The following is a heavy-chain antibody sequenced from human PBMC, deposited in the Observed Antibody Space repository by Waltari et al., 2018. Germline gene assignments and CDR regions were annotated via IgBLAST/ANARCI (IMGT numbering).Heavy chain of an antibody. CDR1: GGTFSSYA. J-gene: IGHJ4*02. V-gene: IGHV1-69*01. CDR2: IIPLFGTA. D-gene: IGHD3-9*01. Sequence: QVQLVQSGAEVKKPGSSVKVSCKASGGTFSSYAISWVRQAPGQGLEWMGGIIPLFGTANYAQKFQGRVTITADESTSTAYMELSSLRSEDTAVYYCARLYYDILTGYGSGYYFDYWGQGTLVTVSS. CDR3: ARLYYDILTGYGSGYYFDY.